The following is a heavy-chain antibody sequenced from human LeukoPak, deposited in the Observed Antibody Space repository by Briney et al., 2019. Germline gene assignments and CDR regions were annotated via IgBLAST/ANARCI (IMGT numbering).Heavy chain of an antibody. J-gene: IGHJ6*03. CDR2: ISNSGST. D-gene: IGHD2-15*01. V-gene: IGHV4-59*11. CDR3: GRDALVGHFSYYYMGV. Sequence: PSETLSLTCTVSGGSISSHYWTWIRQSPVKGLEWIGDISNSGSTSYNPSFKSRVTISIDTSKNQFSLKLSSVTAADTAVYYCGRDALVGHFSYYYMGVWGKGTTVTVSS. CDR1: GGSISSHY.